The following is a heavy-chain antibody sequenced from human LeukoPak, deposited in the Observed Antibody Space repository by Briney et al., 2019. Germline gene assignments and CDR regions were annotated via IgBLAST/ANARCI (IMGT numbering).Heavy chain of an antibody. J-gene: IGHJ5*02. CDR3: ARALPYCSSTSCYSFDP. CDR2: IIPILGIA. CDR1: GGTFSSYA. Sequence: SVKVSCKASGGTFSSYAISWVRQAPGQGLEWMGRIIPILGIANYAQKFQGRVTITADKSTSTAYMELSSLRSEDTAVYYCARALPYCSSTSCYSFDPWGQGTLVTVSS. D-gene: IGHD2-2*01. V-gene: IGHV1-69*04.